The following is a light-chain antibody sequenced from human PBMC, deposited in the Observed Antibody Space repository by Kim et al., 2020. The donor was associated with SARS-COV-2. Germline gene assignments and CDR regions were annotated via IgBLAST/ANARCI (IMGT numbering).Light chain of an antibody. J-gene: IGKJ2*01. CDR3: QQYGNSFYT. V-gene: IGKV3-20*01. Sequence: EIVLTQSPGTLSLSPGERATLSYRASQSVSNTYLAWYQQKPGQAPRVLIFGASSRATGVPDRFIGSGSGTDFTLTISRLEPEDFAVYFCQQYGNSFYTFGQGTKLEI. CDR2: GAS. CDR1: QSVSNTY.